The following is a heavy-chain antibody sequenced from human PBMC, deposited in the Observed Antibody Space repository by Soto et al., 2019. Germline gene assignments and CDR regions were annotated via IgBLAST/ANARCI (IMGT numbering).Heavy chain of an antibody. CDR2: IYHSGST. J-gene: IGHJ5*02. Sequence: QLQLQESGSGLVKPSQTLSLTCAVSGGSISSGGYSWSWIRQPPGKGLEWIGYIYHSGSTYYNPSLKRRVTISVDRSKNQFSLKLSSVTAADTAVYYCARGYCSGGSCFQPWGQGTLVTVSS. V-gene: IGHV4-30-2*01. D-gene: IGHD2-15*01. CDR3: ARGYCSGGSCFQP. CDR1: GGSISSGGYS.